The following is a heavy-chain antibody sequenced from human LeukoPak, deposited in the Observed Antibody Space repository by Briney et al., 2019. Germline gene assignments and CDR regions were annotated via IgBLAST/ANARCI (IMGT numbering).Heavy chain of an antibody. CDR3: AKLRIGSGSYFPYYFDY. J-gene: IGHJ4*02. CDR2: ISGSGGST. V-gene: IGHV3-23*01. Sequence: GGSLRLSCAASGFTFSSYGMSWVRQAPGKGLEWVSAISGSGGSTYYADSVKGRFTISRDNSKNTLYLQMNSLRAEDTAVYYRAKLRIGSGSYFPYYFDYWGQGTLVTVSS. D-gene: IGHD3-10*01. CDR1: GFTFSSYG.